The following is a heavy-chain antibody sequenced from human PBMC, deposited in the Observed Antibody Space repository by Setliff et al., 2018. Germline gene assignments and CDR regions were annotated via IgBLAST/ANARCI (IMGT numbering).Heavy chain of an antibody. CDR1: GGTFSSYA. Sequence: ASVKVSCKASGGTFSSYAISWVRQAPGQGLEWMGGIIPILGIANYAQKFQGRVTITADESTSTAYMELSSLRSEDTAVYYCARVGHSSSWLRYSYYGMDVWGQGTTVTVSS. V-gene: IGHV1-69*10. CDR2: IIPILGIA. D-gene: IGHD6-13*01. CDR3: ARVGHSSSWLRYSYYGMDV. J-gene: IGHJ6*02.